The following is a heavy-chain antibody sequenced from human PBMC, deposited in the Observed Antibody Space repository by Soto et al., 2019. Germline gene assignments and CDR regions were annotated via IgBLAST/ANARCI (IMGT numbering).Heavy chain of an antibody. Sequence: VQLVQSGAEVKKPGASVQVSCKTSGYSFSNYSMHWVRQVPGQGLEWMGKINPNGGSTSLAQKFKDAVTLTRDTSTNTVYMELSSLTSEDTGVYYCARDGVQLWPRYDFDYWGQGTLVTVSS. CDR3: ARDGVQLWPRYDFDY. CDR1: GYSFSNYS. V-gene: IGHV1-46*01. J-gene: IGHJ4*02. D-gene: IGHD1-1*01. CDR2: INPNGGST.